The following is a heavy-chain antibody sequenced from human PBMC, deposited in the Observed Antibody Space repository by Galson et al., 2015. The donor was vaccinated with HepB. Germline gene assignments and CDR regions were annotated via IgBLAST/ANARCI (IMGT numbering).Heavy chain of an antibody. CDR3: ARGDYGGNTGPDYYYYGMDV. D-gene: IGHD4-23*01. V-gene: IGHV3-7*03. CDR1: GFTFSSYW. J-gene: IGHJ6*02. Sequence: SLRLSCAASGFTFSSYWMSWVRQAPGKGLEWVANIKQDGSEKYYVDSVKGRFTISRDNAKNSLYLQMNSLRAEDTAVYYCARGDYGGNTGPDYYYYGMDVWGQGTTVTVSS. CDR2: IKQDGSEK.